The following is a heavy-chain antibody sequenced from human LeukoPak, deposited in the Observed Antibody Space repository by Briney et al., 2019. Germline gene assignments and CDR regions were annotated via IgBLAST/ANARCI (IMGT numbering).Heavy chain of an antibody. CDR2: INSDGSST. V-gene: IGHV3-74*01. D-gene: IGHD1-1*01. J-gene: IGHJ3*02. Sequence: GGSLRLSCAASGFTFSSYWMHWVRQAPGKGLVWVSRINSDGSSTSYADSVKGRFTISRDNAKNTLYLQMNSLRAEDTALYYCAKTTLETLFDIWGQGTMVTVSS. CDR3: AKTTLETLFDI. CDR1: GFTFSSYW.